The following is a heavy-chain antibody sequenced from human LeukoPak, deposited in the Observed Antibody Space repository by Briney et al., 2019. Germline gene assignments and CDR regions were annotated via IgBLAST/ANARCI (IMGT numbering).Heavy chain of an antibody. CDR3: AHLADFWSGYFYFDY. D-gene: IGHD3-3*01. Sequence: SGPTLGNPTQTLRLTCSFSGLSRSRNGAGVGWIRQPPGKALGRLALIDWYDDRRYSPSLQSRLTLPQDTPKHQVVLTMTNMDPVDTATYYCAHLADFWSGYFYFDYWGQGTLVTVSS. J-gene: IGHJ4*02. CDR1: GLSRSRNGAG. V-gene: IGHV2-5*01. CDR2: IDWYDDR.